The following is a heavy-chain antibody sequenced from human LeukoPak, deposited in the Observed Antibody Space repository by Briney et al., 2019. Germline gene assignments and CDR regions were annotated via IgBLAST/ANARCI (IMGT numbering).Heavy chain of an antibody. D-gene: IGHD3-16*02. V-gene: IGHV4-34*01. J-gene: IGHJ4*02. CDR1: GGSFSGYY. CDR2: INHSGST. Sequence: SETLSLTRAVYGGSFSGYYWSWIRQPPGKGLEWIGEINHSGSTNYNPSLKSRVTISVDTSKNQFSLKLSSVTAADTAVYYCASNRYDYVWGSYHPWYFDYWGQGTLVTVSS. CDR3: ASNRYDYVWGSYHPWYFDY.